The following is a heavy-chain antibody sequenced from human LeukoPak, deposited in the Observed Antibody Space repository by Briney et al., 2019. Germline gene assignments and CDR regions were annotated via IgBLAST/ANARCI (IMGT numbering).Heavy chain of an antibody. J-gene: IGHJ3*02. Sequence: GASVKVSCKASGYTFTSYYMHWVRQAPGQGLEWMGIINPSGGTPSYAQKFQGRVTMTRDTSTSTVYMELSSLRSEDTAVYYCARDSTGNDAFDIWGQGKMVTVSS. V-gene: IGHV1-46*01. CDR1: GYTFTSYY. D-gene: IGHD1-1*01. CDR2: INPSGGTP. CDR3: ARDSTGNDAFDI.